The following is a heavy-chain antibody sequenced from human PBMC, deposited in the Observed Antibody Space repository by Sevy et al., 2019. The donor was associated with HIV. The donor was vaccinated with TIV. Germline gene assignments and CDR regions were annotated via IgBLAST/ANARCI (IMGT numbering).Heavy chain of an antibody. D-gene: IGHD2-2*01. J-gene: IGHJ3*02. V-gene: IGHV4-59*01. CDR2: IYYSGST. Sequence: SETLSLTCTVSGGSISSYYWSWIRQPPGKGLEWLGYIYYSGSTNYNPSLKSRVTISVDTSKNQFSLKLSFVTAADTAVCYCARVWGGRYCSSTSCYGGAFDIWGQGTMVTVSS. CDR1: GGSISSYY. CDR3: ARVWGGRYCSSTSCYGGAFDI.